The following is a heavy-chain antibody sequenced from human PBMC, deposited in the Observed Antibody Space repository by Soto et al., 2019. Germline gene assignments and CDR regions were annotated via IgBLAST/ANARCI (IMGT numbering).Heavy chain of an antibody. Sequence: GGSLRLSCAASGFTFSSYSMNWVRQAPGKGMEWVSYISSSSSTIYYADSVKGRFTISRDNAKNSLYLQMNSLRAEDTAVYYCAFAXVPAAIIEYNWFDPWGQGTLVTVSS. D-gene: IGHD2-2*02. J-gene: IGHJ5*02. CDR1: GFTFSSYS. CDR2: ISSSSSTI. CDR3: AFAXVPAAIIEYNWFDP. V-gene: IGHV3-48*01.